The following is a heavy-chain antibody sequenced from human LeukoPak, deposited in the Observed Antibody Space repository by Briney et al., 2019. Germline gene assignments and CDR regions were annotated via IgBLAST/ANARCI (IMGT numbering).Heavy chain of an antibody. CDR2: IWYDGSNK. J-gene: IGHJ3*02. Sequence: PGGSLRLSCAACGFTFSSYGMHWVRQAPGKGLEWVAVIWYDGSNKYYADSVKGRFTISRDNSKNTLYLQMNSLRAEDTAVYYCAKDLEKYSSSPNDAFDIWGQGTMVTVSS. V-gene: IGHV3-33*06. CDR3: AKDLEKYSSSPNDAFDI. CDR1: GFTFSSYG. D-gene: IGHD6-6*01.